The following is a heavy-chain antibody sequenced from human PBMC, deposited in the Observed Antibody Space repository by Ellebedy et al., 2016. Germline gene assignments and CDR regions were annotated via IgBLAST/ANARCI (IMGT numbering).Heavy chain of an antibody. CDR1: GGSISSYY. J-gene: IGHJ5*02. D-gene: IGHD2-2*01. CDR2: IYSSGRT. CDR3: AREGMKYGWFDP. Sequence: SETLSLXXTVSGGSISSYYWSWIRQPAGKGLEWIGRIYSSGRTNYNASLKSRVTMSVDTSKNQFSLKLSSVTAADTAVYYCAREGMKYGWFDPWGQGTLVTVSS. V-gene: IGHV4-4*07.